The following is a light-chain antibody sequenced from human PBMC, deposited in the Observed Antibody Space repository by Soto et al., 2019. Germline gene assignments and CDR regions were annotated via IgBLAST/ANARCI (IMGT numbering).Light chain of an antibody. CDR1: QSVSSN. CDR2: GTS. V-gene: IGKV3-15*01. Sequence: EIVMTQSPATLSESPGERATLSCRASQSVSSNFAWYQQKRGQAPRLLIYGTSTRATGIPARFSGSGSGTEFTLTISSLQSEDFAVYYCQQYNKWPLTFGGGTKVEIK. CDR3: QQYNKWPLT. J-gene: IGKJ4*01.